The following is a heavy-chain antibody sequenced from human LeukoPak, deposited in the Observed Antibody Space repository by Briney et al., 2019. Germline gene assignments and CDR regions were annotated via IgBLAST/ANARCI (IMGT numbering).Heavy chain of an antibody. D-gene: IGHD4-11*01. V-gene: IGHV3-53*01. Sequence: PGGSLRLSCAASGFTVSSNYMSWVRQAPGKGLEWVSVIYSGGSTYYADSVKGRFTISRDNAKNSLYLQMNSLRAEDTAVYYCARGTPTTRDFDSWGQGTLVTVSS. CDR1: GFTVSSNY. CDR3: ARGTPTTRDFDS. CDR2: IYSGGST. J-gene: IGHJ4*02.